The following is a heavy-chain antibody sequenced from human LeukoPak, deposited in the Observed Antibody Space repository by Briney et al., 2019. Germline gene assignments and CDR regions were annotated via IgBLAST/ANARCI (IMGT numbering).Heavy chain of an antibody. V-gene: IGHV1-69*06. CDR2: IIPIFGTA. CDR3: ARGEMGIAVAGIVTSPFDY. D-gene: IGHD6-19*01. CDR1: GGTFSSYA. Sequence: SVKVSCKASGGTFSSYAISWVRQAPGQGLEWMGGIIPIFGTANYAQKFQGRVTITADKSTSTAYMEPSSLRSEDTAVYYCARGEMGIAVAGIVTSPFDYWGQGTLVTVSS. J-gene: IGHJ4*02.